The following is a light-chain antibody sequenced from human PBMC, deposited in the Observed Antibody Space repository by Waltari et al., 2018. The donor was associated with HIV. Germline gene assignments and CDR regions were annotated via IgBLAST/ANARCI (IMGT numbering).Light chain of an antibody. Sequence: SHELTQPPSVPVSPGQTASISRSADKLGSKYASCYQPTPPQYPVLVIYQDTKRPSGVPERFADSNSGNTATLTISWTQAMDEADYYCQAWDSSTDNYVFGTGTKVAVL. CDR3: QAWDSSTDNYV. V-gene: IGLV3-1*01. J-gene: IGLJ1*01. CDR1: KLGSKY. CDR2: QDT.